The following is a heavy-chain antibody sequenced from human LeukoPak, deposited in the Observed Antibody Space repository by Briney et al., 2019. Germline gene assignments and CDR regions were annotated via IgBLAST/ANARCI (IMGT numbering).Heavy chain of an antibody. J-gene: IGHJ4*02. D-gene: IGHD6-13*01. V-gene: IGHV4-59*01. CDR2: IYYSGST. CDR1: GGSISSYY. CDR3: ARSPGGSPDY. Sequence: PSETLSLTCTVSGGSISSYYWSWIRQPPGKGLEWIGYIYYSGSTNYNPSLKSRVTISVDTSTNQFSLKLSSVTAADTAVYYCARSPGGSPDYWGQGTLVTVSS.